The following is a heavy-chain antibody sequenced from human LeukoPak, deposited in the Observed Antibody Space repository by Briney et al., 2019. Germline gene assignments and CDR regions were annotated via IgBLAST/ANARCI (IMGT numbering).Heavy chain of an antibody. J-gene: IGHJ4*02. CDR3: ARDHVPRGDGYNYYEY. CDR1: GYTFTSYY. V-gene: IGHV1-18*04. Sequence: GASVKVSCKASGYTFTSYYMHWVRQAPGQGLEWMGWISGYKGNTIYAQKLQGRVTMTTDTSTSTAYMDLRSLRPDDTAVYYCARDHVPRGDGYNYYEYWGQGTLVTVPS. D-gene: IGHD5-24*01. CDR2: ISGYKGNT.